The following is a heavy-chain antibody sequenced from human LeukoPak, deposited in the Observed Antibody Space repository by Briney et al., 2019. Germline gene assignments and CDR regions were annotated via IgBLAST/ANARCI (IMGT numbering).Heavy chain of an antibody. CDR1: GDSVSSNSPA. D-gene: IGHD5-12*01. CDR2: TYYRSKWYN. Sequence: SQTLSLTCAISGDSVSSNSPAWNWIRQSPSRGLEWLGRTYYRSKWYNDYAVSVKSRITINPDTSKNQFSLQLDSVTPEDTAVYYCARESVATMSSFDYWGQGTLVTVSS. J-gene: IGHJ4*02. CDR3: ARESVATMSSFDY. V-gene: IGHV6-1*01.